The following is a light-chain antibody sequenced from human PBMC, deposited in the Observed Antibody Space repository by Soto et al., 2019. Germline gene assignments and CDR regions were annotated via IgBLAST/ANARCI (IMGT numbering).Light chain of an antibody. CDR2: GNT. CDR3: QSYDSTLSARYV. V-gene: IGLV1-40*01. J-gene: IGLJ1*01. CDR1: SSNIGSNY. Sequence: QAVVTQSPSASGTPGQRVTISCSGSSSNIGSNYVYWYQQLPGAAPKLLIVGNTIRPSGVPDRFSASTSGTSASLAITGLQAEDEGDYYCQSYDSTLSARYVFGTGTELTVL.